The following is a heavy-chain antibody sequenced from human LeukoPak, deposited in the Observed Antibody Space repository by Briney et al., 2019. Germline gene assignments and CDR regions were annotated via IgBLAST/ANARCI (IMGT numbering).Heavy chain of an antibody. J-gene: IGHJ6*03. CDR2: IRYDGSNK. CDR1: GFTFSSYG. CDR3: ASSIAAAGTWAYYYYYMDV. D-gene: IGHD6-13*01. V-gene: IGHV3-30*02. Sequence: LAGGSLRLSCAASGFTFSSYGMHWVRQAPGKGLEWVAFIRYDGSNKYYADSVKGRFTISRDNTKNTLYLQMNSLRAEDTAVYYCASSIAAAGTWAYYYYYMDVWGKGTTVTVCS.